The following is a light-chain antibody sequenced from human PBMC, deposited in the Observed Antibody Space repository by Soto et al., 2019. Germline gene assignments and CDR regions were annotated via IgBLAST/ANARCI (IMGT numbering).Light chain of an antibody. CDR1: SSDVGSYDL. CDR2: EGS. Sequence: QSVLTQPAYVSGSPGQSITIPCTGTSSDVGSYDLVSWYQQHPGKAPQLMIYEGSKRPSGVSNRFSGSKSGNTASLTISGLQAEDEADYYCCSYAGGSTFYVFGSGTKVTVL. V-gene: IGLV2-23*03. CDR3: CSYAGGSTFYV. J-gene: IGLJ1*01.